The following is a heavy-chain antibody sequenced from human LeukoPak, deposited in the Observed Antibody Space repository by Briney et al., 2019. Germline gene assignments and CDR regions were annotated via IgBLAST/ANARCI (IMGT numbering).Heavy chain of an antibody. V-gene: IGHV1-69*13. CDR2: IIPIFGTA. Sequence: SVKVSCKASGGTFSSYAISWVRQAPGQGLEWMGGIIPIFGTANYAQKFQGRVTITADESTSTAYMELSSLKASDTAMYYCARCSGGSHSSGMDVWGKGTTVTVSS. CDR3: ARCSGGSHSSGMDV. J-gene: IGHJ6*03. D-gene: IGHD2-15*01. CDR1: GGTFSSYA.